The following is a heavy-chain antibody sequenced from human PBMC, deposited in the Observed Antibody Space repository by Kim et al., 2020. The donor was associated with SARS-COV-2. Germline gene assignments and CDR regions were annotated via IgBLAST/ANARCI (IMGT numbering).Heavy chain of an antibody. J-gene: IGHJ4*02. V-gene: IGHV5-10-1*01. D-gene: IGHD3-22*01. CDR2: IDPSDSYT. CDR1: GYSFTSYW. CDR3: ATRLWGGGLHEARYYYDSSGSNPLGY. Sequence: GESLKISCKGSGYSFTSYWISWVRQMPGKGLEWMGRIDPSDSYTNYSPSFQGHVTISADKSISTAYLQWSSLKASDTAMYYCATRLWGGGLHEARYYYDSSGSNPLGYWGQGTLVTVSS.